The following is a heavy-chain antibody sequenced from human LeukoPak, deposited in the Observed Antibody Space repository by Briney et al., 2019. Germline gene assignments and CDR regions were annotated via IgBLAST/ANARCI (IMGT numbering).Heavy chain of an antibody. CDR2: IRYDGSNK. Sequence: PGGSLRLSCAASGFTFSSYGMHWVRQAPGKGLEWVAFIRYDGSNKYYADSVKGRFTISRDNSRNTLYLQMNSLRADDTAGYYCAKRIGSCNSISCLYFDHWGQGALVTVSS. V-gene: IGHV3-30*02. CDR1: GFTFSSYG. D-gene: IGHD2/OR15-2a*01. CDR3: AKRIGSCNSISCLYFDH. J-gene: IGHJ4*02.